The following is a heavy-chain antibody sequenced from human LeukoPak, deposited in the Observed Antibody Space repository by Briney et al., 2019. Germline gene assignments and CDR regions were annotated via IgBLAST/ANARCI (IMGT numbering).Heavy chain of an antibody. CDR1: GDSISSYY. V-gene: IGHV4-59*01. J-gene: IGHJ4*02. Sequence: PSETLSLTCTVSGDSISSYYWSWIRQPPGKGLEWIGYIHYSGSTNYNPSLKSRVTISVDTSKNQFSLKLRSVTAADTAVYYCARVTGYMIEDYFDYWGQGILVTVSS. D-gene: IGHD3-9*01. CDR2: IHYSGST. CDR3: ARVTGYMIEDYFDY.